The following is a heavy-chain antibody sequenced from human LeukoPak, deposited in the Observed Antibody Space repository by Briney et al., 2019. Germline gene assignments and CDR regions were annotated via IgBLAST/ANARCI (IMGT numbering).Heavy chain of an antibody. J-gene: IGHJ3*02. CDR1: GYTFTSYA. Sequence: ASVKVSFKASGYTFTSYAMHWVRQAPGQRREWMGWINAGNGNTKYSQEFQGRVTITRDTSASTAYMELSSLRSEDMAVYYCARGRDIVVVPAANEGDAFDIWGQGTMVTVSS. D-gene: IGHD2-2*01. CDR3: ARGRDIVVVPAANEGDAFDI. CDR2: INAGNGNT. V-gene: IGHV1-3*03.